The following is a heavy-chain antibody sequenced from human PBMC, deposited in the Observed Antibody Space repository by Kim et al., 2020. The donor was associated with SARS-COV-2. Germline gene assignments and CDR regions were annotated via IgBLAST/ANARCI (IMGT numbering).Heavy chain of an antibody. V-gene: IGHV1-69*04. CDR3: ARDQLAAAGNNWFDP. J-gene: IGHJ5*02. D-gene: IGHD6-13*01. Sequence: KKFQGRVTITADNSTSTAYMELSSLRSEDTAVYYCARDQLAAAGNNWFDPWGQGTLVTVSS.